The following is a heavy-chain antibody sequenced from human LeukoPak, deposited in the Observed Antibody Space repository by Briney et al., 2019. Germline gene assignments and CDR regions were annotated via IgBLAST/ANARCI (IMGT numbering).Heavy chain of an antibody. V-gene: IGHV4-34*01. J-gene: IGHJ4*02. Sequence: SETLSLTCAVYGGSVSGYYWSWIRQPPGKGLEWSGEINHSGSTNYNPSLKSRVTISVDTSKNQFSLKLSSVTAADTAVYYCARHVNSGWYFFPVDYWGQGTLVTVSS. D-gene: IGHD6-19*01. CDR2: INHSGST. CDR1: GGSVSGYY. CDR3: ARHVNSGWYFFPVDY.